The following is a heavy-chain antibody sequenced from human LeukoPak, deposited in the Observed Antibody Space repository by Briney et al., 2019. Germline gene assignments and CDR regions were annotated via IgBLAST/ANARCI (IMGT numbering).Heavy chain of an antibody. J-gene: IGHJ6*03. CDR2: VNHSGST. CDR1: GGSFGDYY. CDR3: ARAQYSTFVLSYFYYMDV. V-gene: IGHV4-34*01. Sequence: SETLSLTCAVYGGSFGDYYWSWIRQPPGKGLEWMGEVNHSGSTNYIPSLKSRVTISVDTSKNQFSLKLSSVTAADTAVYYCARAQYSTFVLSYFYYMDVWGKGTTVTVSS. D-gene: IGHD6-6*01.